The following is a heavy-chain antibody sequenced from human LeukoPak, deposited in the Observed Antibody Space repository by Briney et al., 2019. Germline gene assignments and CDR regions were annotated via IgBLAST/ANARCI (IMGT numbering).Heavy chain of an antibody. CDR1: GFTFSSYS. J-gene: IGHJ6*03. Sequence: GGSLRLSCAASGFTFSSYSMNWVRQAPGKGLGWVSSISSSSSYIYYADSVKGRFTISRDNAKNSLYLQMNSLRAEDTAVYYCARDKRAARPYYYYYYMDVWGKGTTVTVSS. CDR3: ARDKRAARPYYYYYYMDV. D-gene: IGHD6-6*01. CDR2: ISSSSSYI. V-gene: IGHV3-21*01.